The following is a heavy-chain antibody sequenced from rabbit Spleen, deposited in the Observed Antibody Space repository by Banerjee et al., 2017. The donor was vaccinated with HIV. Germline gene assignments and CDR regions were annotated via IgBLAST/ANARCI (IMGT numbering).Heavy chain of an antibody. J-gene: IGHJ4*01. CDR1: GFTLSSYY. CDR3: ARDLDGVIGWNFGW. CDR2: IDPVFGIT. Sequence: QEQVVDSGGGLVQPEGSLTLTCKASGFTLSSYYMNWVRQAPGKGLEWIGYIDPVFGITYYANWVNGRFSISRENAQNTVFLQMTSLTAADTATYFCARDLDGVIGWNFGWWGPGTLVTV. V-gene: IGHV1S47*01. D-gene: IGHD1-1*01.